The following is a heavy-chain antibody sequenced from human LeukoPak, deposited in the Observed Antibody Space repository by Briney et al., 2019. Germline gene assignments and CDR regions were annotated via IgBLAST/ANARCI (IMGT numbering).Heavy chain of an antibody. V-gene: IGHV4-61*02. CDR3: ARGYIRYSSSWYTKDDAFDI. CDR1: GGSINSGSYY. J-gene: IGHJ3*02. CDR2: IYTSGST. D-gene: IGHD6-13*01. Sequence: SETLSLTCTVSGGSINSGSYYWSWIRQPAGKGLEWIGRIYTSGSTNYNPSLKSRVTISVDTSKNQFSLKLSSVTAADTAVYYCARGYIRYSSSWYTKDDAFDIWGQGTMVTVSS.